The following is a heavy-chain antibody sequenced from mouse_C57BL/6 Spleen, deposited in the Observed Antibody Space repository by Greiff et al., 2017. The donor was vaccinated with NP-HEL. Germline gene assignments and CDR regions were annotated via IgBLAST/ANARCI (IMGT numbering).Heavy chain of an antibody. Sequence: QVQLQQSGAELVRPGASVTLSCKASGYTFTDYEMHWVKQTPVHGLEWIGAIDPETGGTAYNQKFKGKAILTADKSSSTAYMELRSLTSEDSAVYYCTREGNYAMDYWGQGTSVTVSS. CDR3: TREGNYAMDY. V-gene: IGHV1-15*01. J-gene: IGHJ4*01. CDR2: IDPETGGT. CDR1: GYTFTDYE.